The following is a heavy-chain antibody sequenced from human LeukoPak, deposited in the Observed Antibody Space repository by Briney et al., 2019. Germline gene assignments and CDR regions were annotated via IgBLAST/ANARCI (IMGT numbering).Heavy chain of an antibody. CDR2: IRYDGSNK. J-gene: IGHJ6*03. CDR1: GFTFSSYG. CDR3: ASITTDYYYYMDV. V-gene: IGHV3-30*02. D-gene: IGHD4-11*01. Sequence: PGGSLRLSCAASGFTFSSYGMHWVRQAPGKGLEWVAFIRYDGSNKYYADSVKGRFTISRDNSKNTLYLQMNSLRAEDTAVYYCASITTDYYYYMDVWGKGTTVTVSS.